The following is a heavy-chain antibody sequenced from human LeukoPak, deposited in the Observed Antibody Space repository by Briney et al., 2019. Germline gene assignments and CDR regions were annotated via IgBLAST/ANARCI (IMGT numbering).Heavy chain of an antibody. J-gene: IGHJ6*03. Sequence: ASVKVSCKASGYTFTGYYMHWVRQAPGQGLEWMGIINPSGGSTSYAQKFQGRVTITRDTSASTAYMELSSLRSEDMAVYYCARGPRQQLVGNYYMDVWGKGTTVTVSS. CDR1: GYTFTGYY. CDR3: ARGPRQQLVGNYYMDV. V-gene: IGHV1-46*01. CDR2: INPSGGST. D-gene: IGHD6-6*01.